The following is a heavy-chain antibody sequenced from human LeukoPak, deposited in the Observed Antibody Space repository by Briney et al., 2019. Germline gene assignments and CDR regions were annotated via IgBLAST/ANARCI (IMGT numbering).Heavy chain of an antibody. V-gene: IGHV3-48*04. CDR3: AGQRGYSYGNFDY. CDR2: ISSSRSTT. Sequence: GGSLRLSCAASGFTFSSYSMNWVRQAPGKGLEWISFISSSRSTTYYADSVKGRFTISRDNAKNSLYLQMDSLRAEDTVVYYCAGQRGYSYGNFDYWGQGTLVTVSS. J-gene: IGHJ4*02. D-gene: IGHD5-18*01. CDR1: GFTFSSYS.